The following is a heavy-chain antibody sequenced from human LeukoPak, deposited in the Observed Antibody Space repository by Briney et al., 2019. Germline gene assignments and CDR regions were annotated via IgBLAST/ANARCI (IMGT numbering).Heavy chain of an antibody. CDR3: AKEGIVGATGPRGCCWFDP. D-gene: IGHD1-26*01. J-gene: IGHJ5*02. Sequence: HAGGSLRLSCAASGFTFSSYEMNWVRQAPGKGLEWVSYISSSGSTTYYADSVKGRFTVSRDNAKNSLNLQMNSLRAEDTAVYYCAKEGIVGATGPRGCCWFDPWGQGTLVTVSS. CDR1: GFTFSSYE. V-gene: IGHV3-48*03. CDR2: ISSSGSTT.